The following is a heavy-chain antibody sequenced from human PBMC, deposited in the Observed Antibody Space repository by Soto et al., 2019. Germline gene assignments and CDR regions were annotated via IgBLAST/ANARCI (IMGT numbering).Heavy chain of an antibody. CDR2: IYWDDDK. CDR3: AHSLKADYGDYAPFDY. J-gene: IGHJ4*02. D-gene: IGHD4-17*01. V-gene: IGHV2-5*02. CDR1: GFSLSTSGVG. Sequence: QITLKESGPTLVKPTQTLTLTCTFSGFSLSTSGVGVGWIRQPPGKALEWLALIYWDDDKRYSPSLKSRLTITKDTAKNQVVLTMTNMDPVDTATYYCAHSLKADYGDYAPFDYWGQRTLVTVSS.